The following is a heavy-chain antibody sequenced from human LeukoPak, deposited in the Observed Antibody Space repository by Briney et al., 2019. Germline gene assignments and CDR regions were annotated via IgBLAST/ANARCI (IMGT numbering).Heavy chain of an antibody. CDR1: EFTFSSYF. V-gene: IGHV3-21*01. CDR3: ARVRTTVIDY. D-gene: IGHD4-17*01. J-gene: IGHJ4*02. Sequence: GGSLRLSCTASEFTFSSYFMNWIRQAPGKGLEWVSSISSSGSHINYADSVKGRFIISRDNAKNTLYLQMNSLRAEDTAVYYYARVRTTVIDYWGRGTLVTVSS. CDR2: ISSSGSHI.